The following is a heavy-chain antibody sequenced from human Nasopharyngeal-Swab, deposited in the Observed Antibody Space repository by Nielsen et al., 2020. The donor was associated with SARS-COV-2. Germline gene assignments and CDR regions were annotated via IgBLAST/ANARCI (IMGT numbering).Heavy chain of an antibody. V-gene: IGHV4-34*01. Sequence: WIRQPPGKGLGWFGEINHSGSTNYNPSLKSRVTLSVDTSKNQFSLKLSSVTAADTAVYYCARGSVVPAAPAVDYFDYWGQGTLVTVSS. J-gene: IGHJ4*02. CDR3: ARGSVVPAAPAVDYFDY. CDR2: INHSGST. D-gene: IGHD2-2*01.